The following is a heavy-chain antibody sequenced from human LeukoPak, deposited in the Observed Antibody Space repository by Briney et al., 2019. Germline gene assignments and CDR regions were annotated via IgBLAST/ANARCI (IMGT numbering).Heavy chain of an antibody. CDR3: ARVSLGYCSGGTCYFQDH. V-gene: IGHV1-58*01. CDR1: GFTFTSSA. D-gene: IGHD2-15*01. CDR2: IVVGSGNT. Sequence: GASVKVSCKASGFTFTSSAVQWVRQARGQRLEWIGWIVVGSGNTNYAQKFQERVTITRDMSISTAYMELSSLTSEDTAVYYCARVSLGYCSGGTCYFQDHWGQGTLVTVSS. J-gene: IGHJ4*02.